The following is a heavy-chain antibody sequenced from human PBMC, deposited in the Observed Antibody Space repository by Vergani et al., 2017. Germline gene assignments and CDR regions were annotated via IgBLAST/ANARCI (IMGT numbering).Heavy chain of an antibody. J-gene: IGHJ4*02. Sequence: QVQLQESGPGLVKPSQTLPLTCTVSGDSMNSDAFYWSWIRQPPGKGLEWIGNIFYSGSTYYHPSLKSRLTLSVALSKNLFSLKLNSVTAADSAVYYCARFKWHDIDYWGQGTLVTVSS. CDR2: IFYSGST. V-gene: IGHV4-30-4*01. D-gene: IGHD1-20*01. CDR3: ARFKWHDIDY. CDR1: GDSMNSDAFY.